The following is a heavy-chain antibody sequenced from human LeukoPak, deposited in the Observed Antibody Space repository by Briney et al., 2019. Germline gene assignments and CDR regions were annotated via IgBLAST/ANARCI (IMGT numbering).Heavy chain of an antibody. D-gene: IGHD3-22*01. CDR1: GYSFTSYW. CDR3: ARGGYYYDSSGYYLGDFDY. Sequence: ESLKISCKGSGYSFTSYWIGWVRQMPGKGLEWMGIIYPGDSDTRYSPSFQGQVTTSADKSISTAYLQWSSLKASDTAMYYCARGGYYYDSSGYYLGDFDYWGQGTLVTVSS. V-gene: IGHV5-51*01. J-gene: IGHJ4*02. CDR2: IYPGDSDT.